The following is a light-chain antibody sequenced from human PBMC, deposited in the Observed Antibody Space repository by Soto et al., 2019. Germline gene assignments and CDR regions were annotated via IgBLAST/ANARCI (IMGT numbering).Light chain of an antibody. V-gene: IGLV6-57*04. Sequence: NFMLTQPHSVSESPGKTVTISCTRSSGSIASNSVQWYQQRPGSAPTTVIYEDNQRPSGVPDRFSGSTDGSSNSASLTISGLQTEDEADYYCQSYEASTVVFGGGTQLTDL. CDR2: EDN. J-gene: IGLJ2*01. CDR1: SGSIASNS. CDR3: QSYEASTVV.